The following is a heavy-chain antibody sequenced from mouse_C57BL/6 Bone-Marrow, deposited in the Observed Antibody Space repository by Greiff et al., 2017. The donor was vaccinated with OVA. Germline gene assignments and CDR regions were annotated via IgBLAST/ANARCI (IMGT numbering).Heavy chain of an antibody. CDR2: IHPNSGST. J-gene: IGHJ2*01. CDR1: GYTFTSYW. Sequence: QVHVKQSGAELVKPGASVKLSCKASGYTFTSYWMHWVKQRPGQGLEWIGMIHPNSGSTNYNEKFKSKATLTVDKSSSTAYMQLSSLTSEDSAVYYCARLIYLDYFDYWGQGTTLTVSS. D-gene: IGHD5-5*01. V-gene: IGHV1-64*01. CDR3: ARLIYLDYFDY.